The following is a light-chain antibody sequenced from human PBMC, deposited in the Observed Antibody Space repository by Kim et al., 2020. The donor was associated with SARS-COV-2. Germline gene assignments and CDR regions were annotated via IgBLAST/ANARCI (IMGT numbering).Light chain of an antibody. J-gene: IGLJ2*01. CDR3: NSRDSSGVV. CDR1: SLRSYY. CDR2: GKN. V-gene: IGLV3-19*01. Sequence: SSELTQDPAVSVALGQTVRITCQGDSLRSYYASWYQQKPGQAPVLVICGKNNRPSGIPDRFSGSSSGNTTSLTITGAQAEDEADYYCNSRDSSGVVFGGG.